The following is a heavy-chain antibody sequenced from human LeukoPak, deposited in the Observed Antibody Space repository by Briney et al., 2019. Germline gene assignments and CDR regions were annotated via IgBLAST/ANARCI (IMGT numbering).Heavy chain of an antibody. Sequence: GGSLRLSCAASGFTFSSYWMNWVRQAPGKGLEWVANIKQDGSEKYYVDSVKGRFTISRDNAKSSLYLQMNSLRAEDTAVYYCAITPKVVTPSSWGHGTLVTVSS. CDR2: IKQDGSEK. CDR3: AITPKVVTPSS. D-gene: IGHD4-23*01. V-gene: IGHV3-7*01. J-gene: IGHJ4*01. CDR1: GFTFSSYW.